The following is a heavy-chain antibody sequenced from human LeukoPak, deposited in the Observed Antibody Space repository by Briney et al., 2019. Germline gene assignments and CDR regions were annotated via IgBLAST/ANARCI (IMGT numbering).Heavy chain of an antibody. CDR3: ARGRFLDAFDI. J-gene: IGHJ3*02. Sequence: SETLSLTCTASGGSISSYYWSWIRQPPGKGLEWIGYIYYSGSTKYKPSLKSRDTISVDTSKNQFSLKLSSVTAADAAVYYCARGRFLDAFDIWGQGTMVTVSS. CDR1: GGSISSYY. D-gene: IGHD3-3*01. CDR2: IYYSGST. V-gene: IGHV4-59*01.